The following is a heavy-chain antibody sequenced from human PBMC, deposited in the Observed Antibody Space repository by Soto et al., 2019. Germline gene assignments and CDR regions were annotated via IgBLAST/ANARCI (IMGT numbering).Heavy chain of an antibody. Sequence: GASVKVSCKASGGTFSSYTISWVRQAPGQGLEWMGWIIPNSGNTGYAQKFQGRVTMTRNTSISTAYMELSSLRSEDTAVYYCARVGNGGVIVSNYYYYMDVWGKGTTVTVSS. CDR3: ARVGNGGVIVSNYYYYMDV. D-gene: IGHD3-16*02. CDR2: IIPNSGNT. CDR1: GGTFSSYT. J-gene: IGHJ6*03. V-gene: IGHV1-8*02.